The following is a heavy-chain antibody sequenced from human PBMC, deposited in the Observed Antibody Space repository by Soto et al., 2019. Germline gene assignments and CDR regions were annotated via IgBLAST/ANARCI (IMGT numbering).Heavy chain of an antibody. J-gene: IGHJ3*02. V-gene: IGHV4-59*08. D-gene: IGHD5-12*01. CDR3: ARQMASDAFDI. CDR2: IYYSGST. CDR1: GGSISSYY. Sequence: QVQLQESGPGLVKPSETLSLTCTVSGGSISSYYWSWIRQPPGKGLEWIGYIYYSGSTSYNPSLKSRVTISVDTSKIQFALKLSSVTAADTAVYYCARQMASDAFDIWGLGTMVTVSS.